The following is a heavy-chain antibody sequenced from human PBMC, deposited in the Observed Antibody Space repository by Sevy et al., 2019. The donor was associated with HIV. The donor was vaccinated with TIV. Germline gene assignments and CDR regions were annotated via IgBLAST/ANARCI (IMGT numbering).Heavy chain of an antibody. Sequence: SETLSLTCAVSNYSISSGYYWGWIRQPPGKGLEWIGSIYHSGSTYYNPSLKSRVTISVDTSKNQFSLKLSSVTAADTAVYYCARCGVYYDYVWGSYRYEPSAYWGQGTLVTVSS. V-gene: IGHV4-38-2*01. D-gene: IGHD3-16*02. CDR3: ARCGVYYDYVWGSYRYEPSAY. CDR2: IYHSGST. CDR1: NYSISSGYY. J-gene: IGHJ4*02.